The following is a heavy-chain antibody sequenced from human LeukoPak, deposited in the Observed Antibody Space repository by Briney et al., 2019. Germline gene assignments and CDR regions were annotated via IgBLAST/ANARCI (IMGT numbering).Heavy chain of an antibody. CDR1: GYTFTSYG. Sequence: ASVKVSCKASGYTFTSYGISWVRQAPGQGLEWMGWISAYNGNTNYAQKPQGRVTMTTDTSTSTAYMELRGLRSDDTAVYYCARGLSSITIFGVVTIGIDYWGQGTLVTVSS. V-gene: IGHV1-18*01. D-gene: IGHD3-3*01. CDR2: ISAYNGNT. J-gene: IGHJ4*02. CDR3: ARGLSSITIFGVVTIGIDY.